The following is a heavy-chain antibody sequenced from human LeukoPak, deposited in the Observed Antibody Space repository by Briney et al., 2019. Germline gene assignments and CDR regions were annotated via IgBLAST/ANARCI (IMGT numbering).Heavy chain of an antibody. CDR1: GYTYTSYG. CDR2: ISAYNGNT. V-gene: IGHV1-18*01. D-gene: IGHD6-13*01. CDR3: ARVQYSSSWDAKYFDY. Sequence: ASVKVSCKASGYTYTSYGTSGVRQAPGQGLEGMGWISAYNGNTNYAQKLQGRVTMTTNTSTSTAYMELRSLRSDDTAVYYCARVQYSSSWDAKYFDYWGQGTLVTVSS. J-gene: IGHJ4*02.